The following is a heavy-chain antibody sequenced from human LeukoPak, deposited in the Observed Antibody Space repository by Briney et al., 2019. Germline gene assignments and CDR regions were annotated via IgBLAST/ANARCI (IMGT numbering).Heavy chain of an antibody. CDR3: ARDVTTGTWAEVWFDP. J-gene: IGHJ5*02. V-gene: IGHV4-39*07. D-gene: IGHD1-1*01. Sequence: PSETLSLTCTVSGGSISSSSYYWGWIRQPPGKGLEWIGSIYYRGSTYYNPSLKSRVTISVDTSKNQFSLKLSSVTAADTAVYYCARDVTTGTWAEVWFDPWGQGTLVTVSS. CDR2: IYYRGST. CDR1: GGSISSSSYY.